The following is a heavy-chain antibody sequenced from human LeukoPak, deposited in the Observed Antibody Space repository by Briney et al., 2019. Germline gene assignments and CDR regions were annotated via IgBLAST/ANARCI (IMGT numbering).Heavy chain of an antibody. CDR2: IIAYNGNT. CDR1: GFAFTNYG. Sequence: GASVKVSCKASGFAFTNYGFSWVRQAPGQGLEWMGWIIAYNGNTNYAQSLQDRVTMTTDTATSTAYMGLRSLRSDDTAVYYCARAVASYYYGSGISRIDYWAQGTLVTVSS. V-gene: IGHV1-18*01. D-gene: IGHD3-10*01. J-gene: IGHJ4*02. CDR3: ARAVASYYYGSGISRIDY.